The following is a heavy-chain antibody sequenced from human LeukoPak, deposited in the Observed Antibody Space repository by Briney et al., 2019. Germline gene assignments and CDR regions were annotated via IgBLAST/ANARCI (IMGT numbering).Heavy chain of an antibody. Sequence: GASVKVSCKASGYTFTSYGISWVRQAPGQGLEWMGWISAYNDNTNYAQKLQGRVTMTTDTSTSTAYMELRSLRSDDTAVYYCARDHPYYYDSSGYYPHYFDYWGQGTLVTVSS. D-gene: IGHD3-22*01. J-gene: IGHJ4*02. CDR2: ISAYNDNT. V-gene: IGHV1-18*01. CDR3: ARDHPYYYDSSGYYPHYFDY. CDR1: GYTFTSYG.